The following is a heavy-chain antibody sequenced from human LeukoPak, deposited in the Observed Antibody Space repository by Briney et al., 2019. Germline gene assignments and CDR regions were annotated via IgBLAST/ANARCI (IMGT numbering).Heavy chain of an antibody. CDR1: GGSISSSSYY. J-gene: IGHJ3*02. Sequence: SETLSLTCTVSGGSISSSSYYWGWIRQPPGKGLEWIGSIYYSGSTYYNPSHKSRVTISVDTSKNQFSLKLSSVTAADTAVYYCARGYRYRNAFDIWGQGTTVTVSS. CDR3: ARGYRYRNAFDI. V-gene: IGHV4-39*07. CDR2: IYYSGST. D-gene: IGHD5-12*01.